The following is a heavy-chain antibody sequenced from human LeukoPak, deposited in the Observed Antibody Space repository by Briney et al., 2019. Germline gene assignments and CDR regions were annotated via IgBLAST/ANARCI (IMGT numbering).Heavy chain of an antibody. V-gene: IGHV3-30-3*01. CDR2: ISYDGSNK. Sequence: GRSLRLSCAASGFTFSSYAMHWVRQAPGKGLEWVAVISYDGSNKYYADSVKGRFTISRDNSKNTLYLQMNSLRAEDTAVYYCARDGIAAAGTPDYWGQGTLVTVSS. D-gene: IGHD6-13*01. CDR1: GFTFSSYA. J-gene: IGHJ4*02. CDR3: ARDGIAAAGTPDY.